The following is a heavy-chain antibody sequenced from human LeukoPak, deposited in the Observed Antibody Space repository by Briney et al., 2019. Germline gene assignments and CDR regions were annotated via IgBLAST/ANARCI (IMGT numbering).Heavy chain of an antibody. D-gene: IGHD2-21*02. CDR2: IRSKAYGGTT. J-gene: IGHJ4*02. V-gene: IGHV3-49*04. Sequence: GGSLRLSCAASGFTFSSYSMNWVRQAPGKGLEWVGFIRSKAYGGTTEYAASVKGRFTISRDDSKSIAYLQMNSLKTEDTAVYYCTRDERGDVNFDYWGQGTLVTISS. CDR1: GFTFSSYS. CDR3: TRDERGDVNFDY.